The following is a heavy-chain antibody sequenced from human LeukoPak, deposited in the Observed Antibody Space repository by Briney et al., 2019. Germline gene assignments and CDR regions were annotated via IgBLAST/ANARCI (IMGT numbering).Heavy chain of an antibody. CDR1: GFTFSSYW. CDR2: IKQDGSEK. J-gene: IGHJ4*02. Sequence: PGGSLRLSCAASGFTFSSYWMSWVRQAPGKGLEWVANIKQDGSEKYYVDSVKGRFTISRDNAKNSLYLQMNSLRAEDTAVYYCARGGYYDFWSGYYPSYYFDYWGQGTLVTVSS. V-gene: IGHV3-7*01. CDR3: ARGGYYDFWSGYYPSYYFDY. D-gene: IGHD3-3*01.